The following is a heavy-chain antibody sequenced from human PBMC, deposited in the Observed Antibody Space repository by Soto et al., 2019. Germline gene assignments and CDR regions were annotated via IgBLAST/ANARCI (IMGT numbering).Heavy chain of an antibody. D-gene: IGHD6-13*01. V-gene: IGHV3-30-3*01. CDR1: GFTFSSFW. CDR3: ARRGPGTYFDY. CDR2: VSYDGSNK. Sequence: LRLSCAASGFTFSSFWMSWVRQAPGKGLEWVAVVSYDGSNKYYADSVKGRFTISRDNSKNTLYLQMNSLRAEDTAVYYCARRGPGTYFDYWGQGTLVTVSS. J-gene: IGHJ4*02.